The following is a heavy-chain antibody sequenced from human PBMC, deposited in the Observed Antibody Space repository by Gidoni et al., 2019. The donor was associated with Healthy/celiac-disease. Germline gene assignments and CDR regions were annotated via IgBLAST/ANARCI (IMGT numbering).Heavy chain of an antibody. Sequence: QVQLQQWGAGLLKPSETLSLTCAVYGGSFSGYYWSWIRQPPGKGLEWIGEINHSGSTNYHPSLKSRVTISVDTSKNQFSLKLSSVTAADTAVYYCARGAFWSGYYSVRYYYYGMDVWGQGTTVTVSS. V-gene: IGHV4-34*01. CDR3: ARGAFWSGYYSVRYYYYGMDV. D-gene: IGHD3-3*01. CDR2: INHSGST. J-gene: IGHJ6*02. CDR1: GGSFSGYY.